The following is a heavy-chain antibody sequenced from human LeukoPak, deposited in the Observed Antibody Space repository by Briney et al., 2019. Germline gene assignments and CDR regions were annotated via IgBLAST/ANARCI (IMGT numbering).Heavy chain of an antibody. J-gene: IGHJ4*02. D-gene: IGHD6-13*01. V-gene: IGHV4-34*01. CDR2: IDHSGTT. Sequence: SETLSLTCGVSGGSFSGYQWTWIRQSPGKGMEWIGQIDHSGTTNYDPSLKSRLTMSVDTSKNQFSLKLTSVTAADTAVYYCAGGAYNGSWYYYWGQGALVTVSS. CDR3: AGGAYNGSWYYY. CDR1: GGSFSGYQ.